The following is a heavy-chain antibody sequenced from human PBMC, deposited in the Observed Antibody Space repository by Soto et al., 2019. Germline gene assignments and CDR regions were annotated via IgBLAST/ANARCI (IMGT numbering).Heavy chain of an antibody. CDR1: GFTFTSSA. CDR2: IVVGSGNT. Sequence: SVKVSCKASGFTFTSSAVQWVRQARGQRLEWIGWIVVGSGNTNYAQKFQERVTITRDMSTSTAYMELSSRRSEDTAVYYCASGYGGKSLSQNKNWFDPWGQGTLVTVSS. V-gene: IGHV1-58*01. CDR3: ASGYGGKSLSQNKNWFDP. D-gene: IGHD2-15*01. J-gene: IGHJ5*02.